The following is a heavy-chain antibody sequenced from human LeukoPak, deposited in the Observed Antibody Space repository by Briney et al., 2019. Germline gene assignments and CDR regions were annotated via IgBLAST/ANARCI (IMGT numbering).Heavy chain of an antibody. CDR1: GFTFSDFY. D-gene: IGHD1-20*01. V-gene: IGHV3-11*01. Sequence: GGSLRLSCAASGFTFSDFYMSWIRQAPGKGLEWVSYISSSGSTIYYADSVKGRFTISRDNTKNSLYLQMNSLRAEDTAVYYCARRRYNWNAIDYWGQGTLVTVSS. CDR3: ARRRYNWNAIDY. J-gene: IGHJ4*02. CDR2: ISSSGSTI.